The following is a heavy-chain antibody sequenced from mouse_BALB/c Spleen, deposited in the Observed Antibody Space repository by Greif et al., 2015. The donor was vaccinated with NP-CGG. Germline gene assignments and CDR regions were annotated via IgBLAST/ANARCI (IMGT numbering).Heavy chain of an antibody. CDR2: IDPANGNT. CDR3: ARWDWYFDV. CDR1: GFNIKDTY. Sequence: VQLQQSGAELVKPGASVKLSCTASGFNIKDTYMHWVKQRPEQGLEWIGRIDPANGNTKYDPKFQDKATITADTSSNTAYLQLSSLTSEDAAVYYCARWDWYFDVWGAGTTVTVSS. J-gene: IGHJ1*01. V-gene: IGHV14-3*02.